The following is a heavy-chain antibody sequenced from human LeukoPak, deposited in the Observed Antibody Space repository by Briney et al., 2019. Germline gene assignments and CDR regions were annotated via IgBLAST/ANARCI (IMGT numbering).Heavy chain of an antibody. CDR1: GFTFSSYG. CDR2: ISGSASGGT. V-gene: IGHV3-23*01. CDR3: AKVKTHWYFDN. D-gene: IGHD1-1*01. Sequence: PGGSLRLSCAASGFTFSSYGMHWVRQAPGKGLEWVSAISGSASGGTTYEDSVKGRFTISRDNSKGTLYLHMNSLRAEDTAVYYCAKVKTHWYFDNWGRGTLVTVSS. J-gene: IGHJ4*02.